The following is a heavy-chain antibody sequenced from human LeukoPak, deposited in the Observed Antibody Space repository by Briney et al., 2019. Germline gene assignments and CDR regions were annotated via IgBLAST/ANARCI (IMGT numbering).Heavy chain of an antibody. CDR1: GFTFSSYE. CDR3: ARQLGLRSDY. D-gene: IGHD7-27*01. V-gene: IGHV3-48*03. Sequence: GGSLRLSCAASGFTFSSYEMNWVRQAPGKGLEWVSYISSSGSTIYYADFVKGRFTISRDNAKNSLYLQMNSLRVEDTAVYYCARQLGLRSDYWGQGTLVTVSS. J-gene: IGHJ4*02. CDR2: ISSSGSTI.